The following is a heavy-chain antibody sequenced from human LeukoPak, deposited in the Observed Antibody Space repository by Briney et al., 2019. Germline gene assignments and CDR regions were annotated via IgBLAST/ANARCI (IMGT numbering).Heavy chain of an antibody. J-gene: IGHJ1*01. CDR2: MYTGGST. CDR1: GFAVNSHY. D-gene: IGHD3-9*01. CDR3: ARDILTGSQSRFQH. Sequence: GGSLRLSCAASGFAVNSHYMTWVRQAPGKGLEWVSIMYTGGSTYYADSVKGRFTISRDNAKNSLYLQMNSLRAEDTAVYYCARDILTGSQSRFQHWGQGTLVTVSS. V-gene: IGHV3-53*01.